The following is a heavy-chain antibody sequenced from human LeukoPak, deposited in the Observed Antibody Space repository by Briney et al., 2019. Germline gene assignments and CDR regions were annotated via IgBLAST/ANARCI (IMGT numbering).Heavy chain of an antibody. Sequence: PGGSLRLSCAASGFTFSDYGMHWVRQAPGKGLNWVAFIRYDGNNKYYADSVKGRFTISRDNSKNTLYLQMNSLRAEDTAVYYCARGPSGYHNTGGQGTLVTVSS. J-gene: IGHJ4*02. D-gene: IGHD5-12*01. CDR1: GFTFSDYG. CDR3: ARGPSGYHNT. V-gene: IGHV3-30*02. CDR2: IRYDGNNK.